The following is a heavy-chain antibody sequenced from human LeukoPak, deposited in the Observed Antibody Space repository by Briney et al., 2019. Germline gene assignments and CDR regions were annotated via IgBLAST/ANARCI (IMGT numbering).Heavy chain of an antibody. CDR2: IYYSGST. CDR3: ARVWDSGYGGVDAFDI. V-gene: IGHV4-59*01. J-gene: IGHJ3*02. CDR1: GGSISSYY. Sequence: PSETLSLTCTVSGGSISSYYWSWIRQPPGKGLEWIGYIYYSGSTNYNSSLKSRVTISVDTSKNQFSLKLSSVTAADTAVYYCARVWDSGYGGVDAFDIWGQGTMVTVSS. D-gene: IGHD5-12*01.